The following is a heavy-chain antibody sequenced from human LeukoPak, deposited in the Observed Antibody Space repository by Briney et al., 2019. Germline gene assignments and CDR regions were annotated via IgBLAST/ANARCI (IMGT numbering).Heavy chain of an antibody. J-gene: IGHJ4*02. CDR3: AKAGGSSWYFQYKGYPFDY. CDR1: GFTFSSYA. CDR2: ISGSGGST. Sequence: PGGSLRLSCAASGFTFSSYAMSWVRQAPGKGLEWVSAISGSGGSTYYADSVKGRFTISRDNSKNTLYLQMNSLRAEDTAVYYCAKAGGSSWYFQYKGYPFDYWGQGTLVTVSS. D-gene: IGHD6-13*01. V-gene: IGHV3-23*01.